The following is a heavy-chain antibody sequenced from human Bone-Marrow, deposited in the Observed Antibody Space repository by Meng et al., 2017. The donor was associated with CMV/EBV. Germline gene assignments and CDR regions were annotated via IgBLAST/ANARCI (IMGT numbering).Heavy chain of an antibody. V-gene: IGHV4-31*02. CDR3: ARVWVAAASPWFDP. D-gene: IGHD6-13*01. CDR2: IYYSGGT. Sequence: SGGAVSRGGYDWSWVRQGPGKGLEWIGYIYYSGGTYYNPSLKSRVTISVDTSKNQFSLKLSSVTAADTAVYYCARVWVAAASPWFDPWGQGTLVTVSS. J-gene: IGHJ5*02. CDR1: GGAVSRGGYD.